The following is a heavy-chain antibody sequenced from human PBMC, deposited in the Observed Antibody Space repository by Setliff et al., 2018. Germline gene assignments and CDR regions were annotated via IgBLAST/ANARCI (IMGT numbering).Heavy chain of an antibody. Sequence: PSETLSLTCTVSGGSISSHYWSWIRQPPGKGLECIGSIYYSGSTNYNPSLKSRVTISVDTSKNQFSLKLSSVTAADTAVYYCARVPLHSGSYGEYYYYGMDVWGQGTTVTVSS. V-gene: IGHV4-59*11. J-gene: IGHJ6*02. CDR2: IYYSGST. CDR1: GGSISSHY. D-gene: IGHD1-26*01. CDR3: ARVPLHSGSYGEYYYYGMDV.